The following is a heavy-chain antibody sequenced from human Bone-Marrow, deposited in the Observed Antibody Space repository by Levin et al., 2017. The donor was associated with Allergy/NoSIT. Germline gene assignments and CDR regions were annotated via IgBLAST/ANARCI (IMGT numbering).Heavy chain of an antibody. CDR3: VRDGGYCSGGTCLGTFDI. J-gene: IGHJ3*02. CDR1: GFTFDDYT. Sequence: LSFTCAASGFTFDDYTMHWVRQAPGKGLEWVALISWDGTKTYYGDSVKGRFTISRDNSQNSLFLQMNGLRTEDTALYYCVRDGGYCSGGTCLGTFDIWGQGTVVTVSS. CDR2: ISWDGTKT. D-gene: IGHD2-15*01. V-gene: IGHV3-43*01.